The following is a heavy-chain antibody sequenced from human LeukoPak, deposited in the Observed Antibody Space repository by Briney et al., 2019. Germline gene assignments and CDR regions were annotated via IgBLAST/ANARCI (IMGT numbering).Heavy chain of an antibody. D-gene: IGHD6-13*01. V-gene: IGHV3-30*03. Sequence: PGGSLRLSCAASGFTFSSYGMHWVRQAPGKGLEWVAVISYDGSNKYYADSVKGRFTISRDNSKNTLYLQMNSLRAEDTAVYYCASGAAAGTKYYYGMDVWGQGTTVTVS. J-gene: IGHJ6*02. CDR2: ISYDGSNK. CDR1: GFTFSSYG. CDR3: ASGAAAGTKYYYGMDV.